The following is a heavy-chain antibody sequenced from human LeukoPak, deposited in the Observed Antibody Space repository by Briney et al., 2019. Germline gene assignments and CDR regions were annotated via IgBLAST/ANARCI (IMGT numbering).Heavy chain of an antibody. Sequence: SETLSLTCAVSGGSISSSNWWSWVRQPPGKGLEWIGEIYHSGSTNYNPSLKSRVTISVDTSKNQFSLKLSSVTAADTAVYYCARAIYDGSGLANWFDPWGQGTLVTVSS. CDR1: GGSISSSNW. CDR2: IYHSGST. CDR3: ARAIYDGSGLANWFDP. D-gene: IGHD3-22*01. J-gene: IGHJ5*02. V-gene: IGHV4-4*02.